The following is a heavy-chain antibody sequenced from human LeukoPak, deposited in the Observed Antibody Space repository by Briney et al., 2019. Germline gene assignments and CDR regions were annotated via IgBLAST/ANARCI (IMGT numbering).Heavy chain of an antibody. CDR3: ARHHDLLTGYPFDY. CDR1: GGSISSYY. V-gene: IGHV4-59*08. J-gene: IGHJ4*02. D-gene: IGHD3-9*01. CDR2: IYYSGST. Sequence: SETLSLTCTVSGGSISSYYWSWIRQPPGKGLEWIGYIYYSGSTNYNPSLKSRITISVDTSKNQFSLKLTSVTAADTAVYYCARHHDLLTGYPFDYWGQGTLVTVSS.